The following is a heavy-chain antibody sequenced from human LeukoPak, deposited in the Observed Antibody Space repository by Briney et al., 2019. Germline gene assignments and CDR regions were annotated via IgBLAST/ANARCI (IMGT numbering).Heavy chain of an antibody. CDR2: ISAYDGNT. CDR3: ARAYYFGSGSYSYLDY. Sequence: ASVKVSCKASGYTFTNYGINWVRQAPGQGLEWMGRISAYDGNTNSAQKFQGRVTMTTDTSSSTAYMELRSLRSDDTAMYYCARAYYFGSGSYSYLDYWGQGTLVTVSS. D-gene: IGHD3-10*01. J-gene: IGHJ4*02. CDR1: GYTFTNYG. V-gene: IGHV1-18*01.